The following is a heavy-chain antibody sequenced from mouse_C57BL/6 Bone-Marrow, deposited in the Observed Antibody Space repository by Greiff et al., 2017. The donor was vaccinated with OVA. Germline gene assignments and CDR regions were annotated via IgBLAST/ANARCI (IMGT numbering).Heavy chain of an antibody. Sequence: EVKLMESGGGLVKPGGSLKLSCAASGFTFSSYAMSWVRQTPEKRLEWVATISAGGSYTYYPDNVKGRFTISRDNAKNNLYLQMSHLKSEDTAMYYCARESITTVVAWYFDVWGTGTTVTVSS. J-gene: IGHJ1*03. CDR3: ARESITTVVAWYFDV. CDR2: ISAGGSYT. D-gene: IGHD1-1*01. CDR1: GFTFSSYA. V-gene: IGHV5-4*01.